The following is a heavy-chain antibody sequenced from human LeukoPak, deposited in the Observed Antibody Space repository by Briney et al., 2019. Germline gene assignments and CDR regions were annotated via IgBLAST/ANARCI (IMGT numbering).Heavy chain of an antibody. V-gene: IGHV1-18*01. J-gene: IGHJ4*02. CDR2: ISAYNGNT. CDR3: ARDLSRYYYDSSGYYPEGLDY. Sequence: ASVKVSCKASGYTFTSYGISWVRQAPGQGLEWMGWISAYNGNTNYAQKLQDRVTMTTDTSTSTAYMELRSLRSDDTAVYYCARDLSRYYYDSSGYYPEGLDYWGQGTLVTVSS. D-gene: IGHD3-22*01. CDR1: GYTFTSYG.